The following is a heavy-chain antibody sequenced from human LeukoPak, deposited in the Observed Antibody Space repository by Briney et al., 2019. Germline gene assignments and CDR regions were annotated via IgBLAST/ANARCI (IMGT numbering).Heavy chain of an antibody. CDR2: VNRDVSET. Sequence: GGSLRLSCAASGFTSSAEWMSWVRQATGRGTEWVANVNRDVSETYYLDPVKGRFTISKDNAKNSLYLQMNSLRAEDTALYHCARNNGMDVWGQGTTVIVSS. CDR3: ARNNGMDV. J-gene: IGHJ6*02. V-gene: IGHV3-7*03. CDR1: GFTSSAEW.